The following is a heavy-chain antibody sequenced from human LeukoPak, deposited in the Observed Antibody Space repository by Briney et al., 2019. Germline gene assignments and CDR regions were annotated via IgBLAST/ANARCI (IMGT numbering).Heavy chain of an antibody. V-gene: IGHV1-24*01. CDR1: GYTLTELS. J-gene: IGHJ4*02. D-gene: IGHD6-19*01. CDR2: FDPEDGET. Sequence: ASVKVSRKVSGYTLTELSMHWVRQAPGKGLEWMGGFDPEDGETIYAQKFQGRVTMTEDTSTDTAYMELSSLRSEDTAVYYCATAPLFGISSGWRTFDYWGQGTLVTVSS. CDR3: ATAPLFGISSGWRTFDY.